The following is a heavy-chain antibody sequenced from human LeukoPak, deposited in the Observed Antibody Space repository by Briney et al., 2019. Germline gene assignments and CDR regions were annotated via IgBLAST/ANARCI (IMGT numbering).Heavy chain of an antibody. V-gene: IGHV3-21*01. CDR3: ARDGISSSPNYFDY. J-gene: IGHJ4*02. D-gene: IGHD6-13*01. Sequence: GGSLRLSCAASGFTFDDYAMHWVRQAPGKGLEWVSSISSSSSYIYYADSVKGRFTISRDNAKNSLYLQMNSLRAEDTAVYYCARDGISSSPNYFDYWGQGTLVTVSS. CDR1: GFTFDDYA. CDR2: ISSSSSYI.